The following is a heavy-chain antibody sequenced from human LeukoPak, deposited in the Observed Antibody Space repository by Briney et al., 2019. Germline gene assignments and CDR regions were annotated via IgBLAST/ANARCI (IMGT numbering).Heavy chain of an antibody. D-gene: IGHD3-3*01. CDR3: ARDLLEWYFDY. Sequence: QSGGSLRLSCAASGFTFSSYEVNWVRRAPGKGLEWISYISSRGSTIYYADSVKGRFTISRDNSKNTLYLQMNSLRAEDTAVYYCARDLLEWYFDYWGQGTLVTVSS. J-gene: IGHJ4*02. CDR2: ISSRGSTI. CDR1: GFTFSSYE. V-gene: IGHV3-48*03.